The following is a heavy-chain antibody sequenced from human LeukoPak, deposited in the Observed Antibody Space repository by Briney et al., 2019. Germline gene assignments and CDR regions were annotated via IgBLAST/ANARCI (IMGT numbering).Heavy chain of an antibody. CDR1: GGSISSSSYY. J-gene: IGHJ3*01. V-gene: IGHV4-39*07. CDR3: ARDYCSGGSCYGGWWGAFDV. D-gene: IGHD2-15*01. CDR2: IYYSGST. Sequence: NTSETLSLTCTVSGGSISSSSYYWGWIRQPPGKGLEWIGSIYYSGSTYYNPSLKSRVTISVDTYKNQFSLKLSSVTAADTAVYYCARDYCSGGSCYGGWWGAFDVWGQGTMVTVSS.